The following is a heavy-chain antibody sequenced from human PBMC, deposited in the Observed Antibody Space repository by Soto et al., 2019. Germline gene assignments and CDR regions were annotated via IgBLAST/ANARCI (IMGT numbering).Heavy chain of an antibody. Sequence: VQVVQSGAEVKKPGASVKVSCEASGYTFKTYDIYWVRQAPGQGLEWMGRSSAFNGSTKYAQNLQARVTMTADTSSFTAHLELRSLPSDDASVFYCSRGRRYCPVDACYLPRQAGVGCQGTTVTVS. CDR2: SSAFNGST. J-gene: IGHJ6*02. CDR1: GYTFKTYD. CDR3: SRGRRYCPVDACYLPRQAGV. V-gene: IGHV1-18*01. D-gene: IGHD2-8*02.